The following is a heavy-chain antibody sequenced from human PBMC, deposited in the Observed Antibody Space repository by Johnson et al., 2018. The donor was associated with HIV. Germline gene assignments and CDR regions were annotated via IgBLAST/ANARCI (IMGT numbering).Heavy chain of an antibody. CDR1: GFTFSSYA. J-gene: IGHJ3*02. V-gene: IGHV3-30*04. Sequence: QVQLVESGGGVVQPGRSLRLSCAASGFTFSSYAMHWVRQAPGKGLEWVAVISYDGSNKYYADSVKGRFTISRDNSKNTLYLQMHSLRAEDTAVYYCARDFGDYYDSSGISGAFDIWGQGTMVTVSS. CDR3: ARDFGDYYDSSGISGAFDI. CDR2: ISYDGSNK. D-gene: IGHD3-22*01.